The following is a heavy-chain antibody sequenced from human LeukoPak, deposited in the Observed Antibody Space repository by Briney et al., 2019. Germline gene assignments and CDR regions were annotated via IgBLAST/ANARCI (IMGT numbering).Heavy chain of an antibody. CDR2: IKRDGSEK. D-gene: IGHD2-2*01. Sequence: GGSLRLSCAASGFTFSSYWMSWVRQAPGKGLEWVANIKRDGSEKYYVDSVKGRFTISRDDAKKSVYLQMNSLRAEDTAVYYCVREGQYCGSTSCYQVSDPWGQGTLVTVSS. V-gene: IGHV3-7*01. CDR1: GFTFSSYW. CDR3: VREGQYCGSTSCYQVSDP. J-gene: IGHJ5*02.